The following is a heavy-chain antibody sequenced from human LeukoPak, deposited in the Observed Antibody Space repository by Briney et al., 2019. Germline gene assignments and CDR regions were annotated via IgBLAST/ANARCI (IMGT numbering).Heavy chain of an antibody. J-gene: IGHJ4*02. CDR1: GXTFSSYD. V-gene: IGHV3-74*01. Sequence: PGRSLRLSCAASGXTFSSYDMQWVRQAPGKGLVWVSRVDTYGSDTYYADSVRGRFTISRDNAKNTLYLQMNSLRAEDTAVYYCARDGRNTFDYWGQGTLVTVSS. CDR3: ARDGRNTFDY. CDR2: VDTYGSDT.